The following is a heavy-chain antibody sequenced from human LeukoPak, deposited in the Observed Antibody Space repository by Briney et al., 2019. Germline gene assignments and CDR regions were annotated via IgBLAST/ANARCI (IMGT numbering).Heavy chain of an antibody. CDR3: ARLVYYYDSSGYLDY. CDR2: ISAYNGST. J-gene: IGHJ4*02. CDR1: GYTFTSYG. D-gene: IGHD3-22*01. V-gene: IGHV1-18*01. Sequence: ASVKVSCTASGYTFTSYGISWLRQAPGQGLEWMGWISAYNGSTNYAQKLQGRVTMTTDTSTSTAYMELRSLRSDDTAVYYCARLVYYYDSSGYLDYWGQGTLVTVSS.